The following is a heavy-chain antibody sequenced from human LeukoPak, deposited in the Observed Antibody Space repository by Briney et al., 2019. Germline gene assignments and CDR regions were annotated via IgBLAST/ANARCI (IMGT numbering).Heavy chain of an antibody. Sequence: SETLSLTCTVSGGSISNYYWSWIRQPPGKGLEWIGYIYYSGSTNYNPSLKSRVTISVDTSKNQFSLKLSSVTAADTAVYYCARDLGSSSWFERYNWFDPWGQGTLVTVSS. V-gene: IGHV4-59*01. CDR3: ARDLGSSSWFERYNWFDP. CDR2: IYYSGST. CDR1: GGSISNYY. J-gene: IGHJ5*02. D-gene: IGHD6-13*01.